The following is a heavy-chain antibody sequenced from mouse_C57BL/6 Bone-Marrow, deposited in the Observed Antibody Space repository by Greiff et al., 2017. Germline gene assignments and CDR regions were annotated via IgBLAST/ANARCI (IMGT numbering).Heavy chain of an antibody. Sequence: VQLQESGAELVKPGASVKISCKASGYAFSSYWMNWVKQRPGKGLEWIGQIYPGDGDTNYNGKFKGKATLTADKSSSTAYMQLSSLTSEDSAVYFCARWHYYGYGFAYRGQGTLVTVSA. D-gene: IGHD2-2*01. CDR3: ARWHYYGYGFAY. J-gene: IGHJ3*01. CDR2: IYPGDGDT. V-gene: IGHV1-80*01. CDR1: GYAFSSYW.